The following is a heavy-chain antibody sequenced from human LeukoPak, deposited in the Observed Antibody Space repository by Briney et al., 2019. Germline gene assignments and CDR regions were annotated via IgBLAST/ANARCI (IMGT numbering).Heavy chain of an antibody. D-gene: IGHD3-22*01. CDR2: ISGSGGST. J-gene: IGHJ6*02. Sequence: GGSLRLSCAASGFTFSSYATSWVRQAPGKGLEWVSAISGSGGSTYYADSVKGRFTISRDNSKNTLYLQMNSLRAEDTAVYYCAKDPHYYDSSGATDYYYYGMDVWGQGTTVTVSS. CDR1: GFTFSSYA. CDR3: AKDPHYYDSSGATDYYYYGMDV. V-gene: IGHV3-23*01.